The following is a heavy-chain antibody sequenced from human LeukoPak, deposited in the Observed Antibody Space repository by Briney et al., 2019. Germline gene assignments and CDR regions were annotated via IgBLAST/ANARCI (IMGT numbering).Heavy chain of an antibody. D-gene: IGHD2-21*02. V-gene: IGHV3-43*02. Sequence: HPWGSLRLSCAASGFTFDDYAMHWVRQAPGKGLEWVSLISGDGGSTYYADSVKGRFTISRDNSKNSLYLQMNSLRTEDTALYYCAKEPRLGDWIDYWGQGTLVTVSS. CDR2: ISGDGGST. CDR3: AKEPRLGDWIDY. CDR1: GFTFDDYA. J-gene: IGHJ4*02.